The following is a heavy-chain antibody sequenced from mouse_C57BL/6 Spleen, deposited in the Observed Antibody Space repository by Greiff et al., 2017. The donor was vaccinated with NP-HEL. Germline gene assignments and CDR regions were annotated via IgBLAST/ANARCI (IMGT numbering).Heavy chain of an antibody. D-gene: IGHD1-2*01. CDR1: GYTFTSYW. Sequence: VQLQQPGAELVRPGTSVKLSCKASGYTFTSYWMHWVKQRPGQGLEWIGVIDPSDSYTNYNQKFKGKATLTVDTSSSTAYMQLSSLTSENSAFYYGAGYPPARPTAGFANWGQGTLSLSLQ. CDR2: IDPSDSYT. J-gene: IGHJ3*01. CDR3: AGYPPARPTAGFAN. V-gene: IGHV1-59*01.